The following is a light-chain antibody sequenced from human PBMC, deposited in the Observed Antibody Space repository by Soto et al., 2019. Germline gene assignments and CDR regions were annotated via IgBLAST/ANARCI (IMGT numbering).Light chain of an antibody. V-gene: IGKV3-11*01. J-gene: IGKJ4*01. CDR1: QSVSSY. CDR2: DAS. Sequence: EIVLTQSPATLSLSPGSRATLSCRASQSVSSYLAWYQQKPGQAPRLLIYDASNRATGIPARFSGSGSGTDFTLTISSLEPEDFAVYYCQQRSNWRETFGGGTKVDIK. CDR3: QQRSNWRET.